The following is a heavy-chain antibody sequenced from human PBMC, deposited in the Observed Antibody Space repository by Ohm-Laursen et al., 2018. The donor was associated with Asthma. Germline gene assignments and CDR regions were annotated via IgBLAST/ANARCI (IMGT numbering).Heavy chain of an antibody. Sequence: SETLSLTCTVSGGSISSGGYYWSWIRQHPGKGLEWIGYIYYSGSTYYNPSLKSRVTISVDTSKNQFSLKLSSMTAADTAVYYCARVISSSGLDYWGQGTLVTVSS. D-gene: IGHD3-22*01. J-gene: IGHJ4*02. CDR3: ARVISSSGLDY. CDR2: IYYSGST. CDR1: GGSISSGGYY. V-gene: IGHV4-31*03.